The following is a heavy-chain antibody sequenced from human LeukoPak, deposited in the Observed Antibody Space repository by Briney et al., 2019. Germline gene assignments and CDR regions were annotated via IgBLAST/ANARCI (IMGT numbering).Heavy chain of an antibody. J-gene: IGHJ4*02. D-gene: IGHD6-19*01. CDR2: INEDGSNK. CDR1: GFTFRNYY. V-gene: IGHV3-7*01. CDR3: TRVIVAVPGHFDYFDF. Sequence: GRSLRLSCEASGFTFRNYYMRWIRQAPGKGMEWVANINEDGSNKWHLGSVRGRFTVSRDNARNSLYLQMNSLRVEDSAVYYCTRVIVAVPGHFDYFDFWGQGALVTVSP.